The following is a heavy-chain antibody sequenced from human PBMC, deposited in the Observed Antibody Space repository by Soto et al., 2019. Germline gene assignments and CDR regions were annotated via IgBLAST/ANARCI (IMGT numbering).Heavy chain of an antibody. V-gene: IGHV2-5*02. Sequence: QITLKESGPTLVKPTQTLTLTCTFSGFSLSTTGVGVGWIRQPPGKALEWLALIYWDDDKRYSPSLKSRLTITKDTSKNHVVLTMTTMDPVDTATYDCAHRLVGVGAFDIWVQGTMVTVSS. J-gene: IGHJ3*02. CDR3: AHRLVGVGAFDI. D-gene: IGHD2-2*01. CDR2: IYWDDDK. CDR1: GFSLSTTGVG.